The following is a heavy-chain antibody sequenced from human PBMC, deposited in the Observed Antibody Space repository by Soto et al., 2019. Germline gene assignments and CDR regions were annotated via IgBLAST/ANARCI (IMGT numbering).Heavy chain of an antibody. CDR1: GFTFSNAW. CDR2: IKSKTDGGTT. Sequence: PGGSLRLSCAASGFTFSNAWMSWVRQAPGKGLEWVGRIKSKTDGGTTDYAAPVKGRFTISRDDSKNTLYLQMNSLKTEDTAVYYCTTARIVVVVAATLTYYYGIDVWGQGTPVTVSS. D-gene: IGHD2-15*01. V-gene: IGHV3-15*01. CDR3: TTARIVVVVAATLTYYYGIDV. J-gene: IGHJ6*02.